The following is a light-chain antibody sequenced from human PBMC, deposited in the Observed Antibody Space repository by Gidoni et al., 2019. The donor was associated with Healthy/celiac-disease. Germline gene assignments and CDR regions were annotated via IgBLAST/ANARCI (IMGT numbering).Light chain of an antibody. V-gene: IGKV1D-43*01. CDR1: QGISSY. CDR3: QQYYSTLGT. CDR2: YAS. Sequence: AIRMTQSPFSLSASVGDRVTITCWASQGISSYLAWYQQKPAKAPKLFIYYASSLQSVVPSRFSGSGSGTDYTLTISSLQPEDFATYYCQQYYSTLGTFGQGTKVEIK. J-gene: IGKJ1*01.